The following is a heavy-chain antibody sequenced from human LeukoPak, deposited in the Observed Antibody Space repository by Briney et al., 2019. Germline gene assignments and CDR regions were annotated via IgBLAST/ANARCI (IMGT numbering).Heavy chain of an antibody. D-gene: IGHD3-3*01. Sequence: GRSLRLSCAASGFTFSSFGMHWVRQAPGKGLEWVAVISYDGSKKYYADSVKGRFTISRDNSKNTLYLQMNSLRAEDTAVYYCARDSTYYDFWSGYYHFDYWGQGTLVTVSS. CDR1: GFTFSSFG. CDR2: ISYDGSKK. V-gene: IGHV3-30*03. CDR3: ARDSTYYDFWSGYYHFDY. J-gene: IGHJ4*02.